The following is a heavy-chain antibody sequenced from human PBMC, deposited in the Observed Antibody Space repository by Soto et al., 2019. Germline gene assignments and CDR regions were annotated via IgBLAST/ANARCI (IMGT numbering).Heavy chain of an antibody. Sequence: QVQLVQSGAEMKEPGSSVKVSCKTSGGTFSSSAISWLRQAPGQGLEWMGGIIPLFRTPDYAQKFQGRVTTAADESTRTAYMGLSSLRSEDTAVYYCARDNDRLQLGGNYYYILDVWGQGTTITVSS. CDR3: ARDNDRLQLGGNYYYILDV. CDR1: GGTFSSSA. V-gene: IGHV1-69*12. D-gene: IGHD4-4*01. J-gene: IGHJ6*02. CDR2: IIPLFRTP.